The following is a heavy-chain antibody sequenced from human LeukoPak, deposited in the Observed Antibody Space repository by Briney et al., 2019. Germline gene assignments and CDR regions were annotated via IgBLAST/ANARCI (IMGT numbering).Heavy chain of an antibody. D-gene: IGHD3-3*01. V-gene: IGHV3-73*01. CDR2: IRSKANSYAT. J-gene: IGHJ4*02. CDR1: GFTFSGSA. CDR3: TRVDFWSGYYRNDY. Sequence: GGSLRLSCAASGFTFSGSAMRWVRQASGKGLEWVGRIRSKANSYATAYAASVKGRFTISRDDSKNTAYLQMNSLKTEDTAVYYCTRVDFWSGYYRNDYWGQGTLVTVSS.